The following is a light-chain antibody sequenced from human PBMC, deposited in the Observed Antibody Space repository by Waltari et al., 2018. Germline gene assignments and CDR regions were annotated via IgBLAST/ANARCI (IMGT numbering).Light chain of an antibody. CDR2: GTS. Sequence: EIVLTQSPGTLSLSPGERVTLSCRASQIVNTNYLSWYQQKSGQAPRLLIYGTSNRATGIPDRFSGSGSGTVFTLTISRLEPEDFAVYYCQQQDKSLFTFGPGTKVDV. CDR3: QQQDKSLFT. V-gene: IGKV3-20*01. CDR1: QIVNTNY. J-gene: IGKJ3*01.